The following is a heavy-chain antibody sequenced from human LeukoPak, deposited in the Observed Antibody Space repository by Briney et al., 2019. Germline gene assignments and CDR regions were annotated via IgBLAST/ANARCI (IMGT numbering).Heavy chain of an antibody. Sequence: GGSLRLSCAASGFTFNSYFMSWVRQAPGKGLEWVANIEQDGSEKSYVDSVKGRFTISRDNAKNSLYLQMNSLRAEDTAVYYCARDRYYYDSSGYYRTMYYFDYWGQGTLVTVSS. J-gene: IGHJ4*02. CDR3: ARDRYYYDSSGYYRTMYYFDY. V-gene: IGHV3-7*01. CDR2: IEQDGSEK. D-gene: IGHD3-22*01. CDR1: GFTFNSYF.